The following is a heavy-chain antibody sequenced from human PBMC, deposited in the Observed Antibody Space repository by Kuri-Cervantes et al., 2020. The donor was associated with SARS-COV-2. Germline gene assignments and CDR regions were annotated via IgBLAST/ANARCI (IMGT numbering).Heavy chain of an antibody. CDR1: GGFFNNYY. D-gene: IGHD2-21*01. CDR3: ARGVTGVEHTVVLIATYYYHYYLDV. CDR2: INHNGNT. J-gene: IGHJ6*03. Sequence: GSLRLSCAVYGGFFNNYYWSWVRQSPGKGLEWIGEINHNGNTNYNPSLKSRVTISVDTSKNQFSLKLSSVTAADAAVYYCARGVTGVEHTVVLIATYYYHYYLDVWGKGTTVTVSS. V-gene: IGHV4-34*01.